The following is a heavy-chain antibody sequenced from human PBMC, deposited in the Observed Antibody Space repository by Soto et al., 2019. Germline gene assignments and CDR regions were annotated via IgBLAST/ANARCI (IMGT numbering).Heavy chain of an antibody. J-gene: IGHJ4*02. D-gene: IGHD4-17*01. CDR2: IYYSGST. V-gene: IGHV4-59*08. CDR1: GGSISSYY. CDR3: ARRYGPGFDY. Sequence: QVQLQESGPGLVKPSETVSLTCTVSGGSISSYYWSWIRQPPGKGLEWIGYIYYSGSTNYNPSLKSRVTISVDTSKNQFSLKLSSVTAADTAVYYCARRYGPGFDYWGQGTLVTVSS.